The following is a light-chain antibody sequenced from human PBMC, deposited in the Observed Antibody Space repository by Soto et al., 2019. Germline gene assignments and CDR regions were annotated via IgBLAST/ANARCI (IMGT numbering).Light chain of an antibody. V-gene: IGKV1-39*01. Sequence: DIQMTQSPSSLSASVGDRITITCRASQSSASYLNWYQQKPGKDPKLLIYAASRLLSVVPPRFSGRGSGRDYTLTISSRQAEDFSSYYCQQSYSAPYSFGPGAKVEI. J-gene: IGKJ2*01. CDR2: AAS. CDR1: QSSASY. CDR3: QQSYSAPYS.